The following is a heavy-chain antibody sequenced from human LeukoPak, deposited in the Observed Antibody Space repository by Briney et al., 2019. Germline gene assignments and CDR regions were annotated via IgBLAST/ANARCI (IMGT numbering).Heavy chain of an antibody. CDR3: ARGGDYGDLRYFDY. Sequence: PSETLPLTCTVSGGSINNYYWSWIRQPPGKGLEWIGYIYYRGSTNYNPSLKSRVTFSVDTSKNQFSLKLSSVTAADTAVYYCARGGDYGDLRYFDYWGQGTLVTVSS. D-gene: IGHD4-17*01. J-gene: IGHJ4*02. V-gene: IGHV4-59*01. CDR1: GGSINNYY. CDR2: IYYRGST.